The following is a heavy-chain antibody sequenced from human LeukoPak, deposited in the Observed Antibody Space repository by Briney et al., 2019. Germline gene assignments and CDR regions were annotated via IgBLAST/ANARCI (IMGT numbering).Heavy chain of an antibody. J-gene: IGHJ4*02. Sequence: ASVKVSCKVSGYTLTELSMHWVRQAPGKGLEWMGGFGPEDGETIYAQKFQGRVTMTEDTSTDTAYMELSSLRSEDTAVYYCATGTRYCSSTSCLTYYYDSSGYYTDYWGQGTLVTVSS. CDR1: GYTLTELS. CDR3: ATGTRYCSSTSCLTYYYDSSGYYTDY. D-gene: IGHD3-22*01. CDR2: FGPEDGET. V-gene: IGHV1-24*01.